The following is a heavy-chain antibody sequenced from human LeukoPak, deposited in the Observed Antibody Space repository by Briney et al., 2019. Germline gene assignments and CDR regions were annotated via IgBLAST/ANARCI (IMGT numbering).Heavy chain of an antibody. D-gene: IGHD3-9*01. CDR1: GGTFSIYA. J-gene: IGHJ4*02. Sequence: SVKVTFKASGGTFSIYAISWVRQAPGQGLEWVGGIIPIFGTANYAQKFQGRVTITADESTSTAYMELSSLRSEDTAVYYCARELPPDDILDYWGQGTLVTVSS. CDR2: IIPIFGTA. CDR3: ARELPPDDILDY. V-gene: IGHV1-69*01.